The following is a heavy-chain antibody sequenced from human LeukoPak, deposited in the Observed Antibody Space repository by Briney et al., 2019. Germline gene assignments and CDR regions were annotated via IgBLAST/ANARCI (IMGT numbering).Heavy chain of an antibody. V-gene: IGHV4-59*01. J-gene: IGHJ4*02. CDR1: GGSISSYY. CDR2: IYYSGST. Sequence: SETLSLTCTVSGGSISSYYWSWIRQPPGKGLEWIGYIYYSGSTNYNPSLKSRVTISVDTSKNQSSLKLSSVTAADTAVYYCARERGAYSSSWYGGYYFDYWGQGTLVTVSS. CDR3: ARERGAYSSSWYGGYYFDY. D-gene: IGHD6-13*01.